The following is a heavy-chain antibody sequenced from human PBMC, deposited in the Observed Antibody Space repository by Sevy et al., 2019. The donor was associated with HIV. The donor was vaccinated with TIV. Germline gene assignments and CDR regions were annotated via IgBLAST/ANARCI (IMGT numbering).Heavy chain of an antibody. CDR1: GFTFSSYG. V-gene: IGHV3-30*02. CDR3: ARGENWNYAEY. D-gene: IGHD1-7*01. Sequence: GESLKISCAASGFTFSSYGMHWVRQAPGKGLEWVAFIRYDGSNKYYADSVKGRFTISRDNAKDSVYLQMNSLRVEDTAVYYCARGENWNYAEYWGQGILVTVSS. CDR2: IRYDGSNK. J-gene: IGHJ4*02.